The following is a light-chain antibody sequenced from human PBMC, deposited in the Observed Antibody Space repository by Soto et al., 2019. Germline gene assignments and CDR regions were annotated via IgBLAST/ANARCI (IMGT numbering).Light chain of an antibody. CDR3: QQYGSSPPIT. CDR2: GAT. CDR1: QSVSSRY. Sequence: EIVLTQFPGTLSLSPGERATLSCRASQSVSSRYLVWYQQKPGQAPRLLIYGATSRATGIPDRFSGSGSGTDFTLTISRLEPEDFAVYYCQQYGSSPPITFGQGTRLEIK. J-gene: IGKJ5*01. V-gene: IGKV3-20*01.